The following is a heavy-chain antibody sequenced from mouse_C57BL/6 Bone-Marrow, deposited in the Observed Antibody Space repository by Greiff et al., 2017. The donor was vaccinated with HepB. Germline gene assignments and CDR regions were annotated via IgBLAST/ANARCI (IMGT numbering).Heavy chain of an antibody. CDR1: GYTFTSYG. CDR3: ARGYYGSSYEGY. V-gene: IGHV1-81*01. CDR2: IYPRSGNT. D-gene: IGHD1-1*01. J-gene: IGHJ2*01. Sequence: VQLQQSGAELARPGASVKLSCKASGYTFTSYGISWVKQRTGQGLEWIGEIYPRSGNTYYNEKFKGKATRTADKSSSTAYMELRSLTSEDSAVYFCARGYYGSSYEGYWGQGTTLTVSS.